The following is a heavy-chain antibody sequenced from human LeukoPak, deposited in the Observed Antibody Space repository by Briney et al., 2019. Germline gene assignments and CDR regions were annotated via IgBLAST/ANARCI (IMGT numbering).Heavy chain of an antibody. CDR2: IIPIFGIA. Sequence: GASVKVSCNASGGTFSSYAISWVRQAPGQGLEWMGRIIPIFGIANYAQKFQGRVTITADKSTSTAYMELSSLRSEDTAVYYCAREKRYDSSGYSFDYWGQGTLVTVSS. CDR1: GGTFSSYA. J-gene: IGHJ4*02. CDR3: AREKRYDSSGYSFDY. D-gene: IGHD3-22*01. V-gene: IGHV1-69*04.